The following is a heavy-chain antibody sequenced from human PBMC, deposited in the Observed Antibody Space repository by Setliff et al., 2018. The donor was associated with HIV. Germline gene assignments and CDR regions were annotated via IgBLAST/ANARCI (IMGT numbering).Heavy chain of an antibody. V-gene: IGHV4-31*03. Sequence: KPSETLSLTCTVSGVSVSSGGYYWSWIRQHPGKGLEWIGYVYYTGTSYFNPSLKSRITISVDTSKNHFSLKLGFVTAADTAVYYCARGESTTWDLAEYFQHWGHGTLVTAPQ. D-gene: IGHD2-2*01. CDR1: GVSVSSGGYY. CDR2: VYYTGTS. CDR3: ARGESTTWDLAEYFQH. J-gene: IGHJ1*01.